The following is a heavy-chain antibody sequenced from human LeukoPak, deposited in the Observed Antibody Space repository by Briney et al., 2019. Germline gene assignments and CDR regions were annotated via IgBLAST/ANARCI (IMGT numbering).Heavy chain of an antibody. J-gene: IGHJ6*02. Sequence: SETLSLTCTVSGGSISSYYWSWIRQPLGKGLEWIGYIYYSGSTYYNPSLKSRVTISVDTSKNQFSLKLSSVTAADTAVYYCASLTVTTRPYYYYGMDVWGQGTTVTVSS. CDR2: IYYSGST. CDR1: GGSISSYY. CDR3: ASLTVTTRPYYYYGMDV. D-gene: IGHD4-17*01. V-gene: IGHV4-30-4*01.